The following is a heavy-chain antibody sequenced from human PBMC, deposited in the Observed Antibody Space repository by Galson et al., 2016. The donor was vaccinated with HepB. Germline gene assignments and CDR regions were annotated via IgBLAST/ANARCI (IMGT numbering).Heavy chain of an antibody. V-gene: IGHV3-7*01. CDR3: ARVFGADYGGIWYSDL. Sequence: SLRLSCAVSGFILTNYWMTWVRQAPGKGLEWVAIIKEDGSEKYSVGSVEGRFTISRDNPKNSVYLQMTSLRAEDTALYYCARVFGADYGGIWYSDLWGRGTLVTVSS. CDR1: GFILTNYW. CDR2: IKEDGSEK. D-gene: IGHD4-23*01. J-gene: IGHJ2*01.